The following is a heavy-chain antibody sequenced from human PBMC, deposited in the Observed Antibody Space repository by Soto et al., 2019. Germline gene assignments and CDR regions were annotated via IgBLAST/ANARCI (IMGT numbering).Heavy chain of an antibody. V-gene: IGHV3-30*18. D-gene: IGHD3-16*01. J-gene: IGHJ5*02. CDR3: AKESTLAPPRNYDP. CDR2: ISYDGSNK. CDR1: GFTFSSYG. Sequence: QVQLVESGGGVVQPGRSLRLSCAASGFTFSSYGMHWVRQAPGKGLEWVAVISYDGSNKYYADSVKGRFTNSRDNSKNTLYMQMNSLRAEDTAVYYCAKESTLAPPRNYDPWGQGTLVTVSS.